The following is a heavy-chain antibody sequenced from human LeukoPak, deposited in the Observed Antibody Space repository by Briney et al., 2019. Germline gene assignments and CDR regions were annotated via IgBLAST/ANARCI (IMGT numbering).Heavy chain of an antibody. D-gene: IGHD2-15*01. CDR1: GGSIGSYY. CDR3: ARGVAGRYCAGGSCPALVY. J-gene: IGHJ4*02. CDR2: VSGNGGTT. Sequence: ETLSLTCTISGGSIGSYYWTWIRQPPGKGLEWVSAVSGNGGTTYYADSVKGRFTISRDNSKNTVNLQINNLRDEDTARYYCARGVAGRYCAGGSCPALVYWGQGTLVTVSS. V-gene: IGHV3-23*01.